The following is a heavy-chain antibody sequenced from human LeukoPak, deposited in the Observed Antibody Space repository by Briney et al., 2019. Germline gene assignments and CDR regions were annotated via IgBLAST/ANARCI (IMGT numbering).Heavy chain of an antibody. V-gene: IGHV3-23*01. CDR1: GFTFSSYA. Sequence: GGSLRLSCAVSGFTFSSYAMRWVRQAPGKGLEWVSAISGSGGSTYYADSVKGRFTISRDNSKNTLYLQMNSLRAEDTAVYYCAKVKSGCGGDCYFSCFDYWGQGTLVTVSS. CDR2: ISGSGGST. D-gene: IGHD2-21*02. J-gene: IGHJ4*02. CDR3: AKVKSGCGGDCYFSCFDY.